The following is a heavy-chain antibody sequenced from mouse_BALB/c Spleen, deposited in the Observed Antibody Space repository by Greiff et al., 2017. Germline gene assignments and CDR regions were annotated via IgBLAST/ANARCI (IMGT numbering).Heavy chain of an antibody. CDR1: GYTFTSYW. CDR3: ARGSTVIYYAMDY. Sequence: QVQLQQSGAELVKPGASVKLSCKASGYTFTSYWMHWVKQRPGQGLEWIGEIDPSDSYTNYNQKFKGKATLTVDKSSSTAYMQLNSLTSEDSAVYSCARGSTVIYYAMDYWGQGTSVTVSS. D-gene: IGHD1-1*01. J-gene: IGHJ4*01. V-gene: IGHV1-69*02. CDR2: IDPSDSYT.